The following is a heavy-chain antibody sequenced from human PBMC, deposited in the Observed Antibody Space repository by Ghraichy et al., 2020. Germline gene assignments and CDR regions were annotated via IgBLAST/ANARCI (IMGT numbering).Heavy chain of an antibody. V-gene: IGHV1-69*13. D-gene: IGHD1-26*01. CDR1: GGTFSSYA. J-gene: IGHJ6*02. CDR3: ARAGEEGLVGATTEYYYGMDV. CDR2: IIPIFGTA. Sequence: SVKVSCKASGGTFSSYAISWVRQAPGQGLEWMGGIIPIFGTANYAQKFQGRVTITADESTSTAYMELSSLRSEDTAVYYCARAGEEGLVGATTEYYYGMDVWGQGTTVTVSS.